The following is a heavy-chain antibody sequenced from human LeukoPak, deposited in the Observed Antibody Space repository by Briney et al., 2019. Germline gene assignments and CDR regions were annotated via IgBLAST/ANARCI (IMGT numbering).Heavy chain of an antibody. CDR2: IYYSGST. D-gene: IGHD6-25*01. Sequence: SETLSLTCTVSGGSISSGGYYWSWIRQHPGKGLEWIGYIYYSGSTYYNPSLKSRVTISVDTSKNQFSLRLNSVTAADTAVYYCARQSSGERPNFDYWGQGTLVTVSS. J-gene: IGHJ4*02. V-gene: IGHV4-31*03. CDR1: GGSISSGGYY. CDR3: ARQSSGERPNFDY.